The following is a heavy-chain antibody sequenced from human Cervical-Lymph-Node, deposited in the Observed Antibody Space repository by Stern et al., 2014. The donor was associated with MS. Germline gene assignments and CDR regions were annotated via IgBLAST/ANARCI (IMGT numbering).Heavy chain of an antibody. D-gene: IGHD3-16*01. CDR2: ISSSSSTI. CDR3: ARDVGDTEYYYYGMDV. J-gene: IGHJ6*02. V-gene: IGHV3-48*01. Sequence: EVKLVESGGDLVKPGGTLRISCAVSGFTLSGIGMNWVRLGPGQGLERDLYISSSSSTIYHAKHLKGRFTITSANDNTSQMMHMSGLRAEDTAVYYCARDVGDTEYYYYGMDVWGQGTTVTVSS. CDR1: GFTLSGIG.